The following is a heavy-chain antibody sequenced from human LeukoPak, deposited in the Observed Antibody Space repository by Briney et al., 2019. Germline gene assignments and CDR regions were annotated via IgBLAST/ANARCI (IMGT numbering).Heavy chain of an antibody. CDR2: IYNSGTT. CDR1: GGSISNYY. CDR3: ARAPHYYDSGTYSVQQYFVL. Sequence: SETLSLTCTVSGGSISNYYWSWIRQPPGKGLEWIGYIYNSGTTNYNPSLKSRVTISVDTSKNQFSLKLSSVTAADTAVYYCARAPHYYDSGTYSVQQYFVLWGRGTLVTVSS. V-gene: IGHV4-59*01. D-gene: IGHD3-22*01. J-gene: IGHJ2*01.